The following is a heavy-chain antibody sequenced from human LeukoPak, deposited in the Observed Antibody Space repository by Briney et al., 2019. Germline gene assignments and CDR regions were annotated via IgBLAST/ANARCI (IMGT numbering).Heavy chain of an antibody. Sequence: GGSLRLSCAASGFTLSNFHMGWIRQAPGKGLEWVSYITSSGTTIYYADSVKGRFTISRDNAKNSLYLQMNSLRDEDTAVYYCASASSHRIAAGGDSWGQGTLVAVSS. V-gene: IGHV3-11*04. J-gene: IGHJ4*02. CDR3: ASASSHRIAAGGDS. D-gene: IGHD6-13*01. CDR2: ITSSGTTI. CDR1: GFTLSNFH.